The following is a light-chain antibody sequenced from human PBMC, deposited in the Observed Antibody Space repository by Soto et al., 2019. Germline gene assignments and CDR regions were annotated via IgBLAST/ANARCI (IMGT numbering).Light chain of an antibody. J-gene: IGLJ3*02. CDR1: SSDVGGSIY. Sequence: QSVLTQPASVSGWPGQSITIYCTGTSSDVGGSIYVSWYQLSPGKAPKLLIYDVDRPSGVSNRFSGSKSGNTASLTISRLQAEDEADYYCNSYTSSGTVVFGGGTKLTVL. CDR3: NSYTSSGTVV. CDR2: DV. V-gene: IGLV2-14*01.